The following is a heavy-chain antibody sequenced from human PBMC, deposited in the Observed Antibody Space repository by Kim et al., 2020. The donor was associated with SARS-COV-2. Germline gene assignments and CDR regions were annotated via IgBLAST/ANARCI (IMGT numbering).Heavy chain of an antibody. D-gene: IGHD2-21*02. CDR2: IIPILGIA. CDR3: ARGMLGVVTLGHYYFDY. V-gene: IGHV1-69*04. J-gene: IGHJ4*02. CDR1: GGTFSSYA. Sequence: SVKVSCKASGGTFSSYAISWVRQAPGQGLEWMGRIIPILGIANYAQKFQGRVTITADKSTSTAYMELSSLRSEDTAVYYCARGMLGVVTLGHYYFDYWGQGTLVTVSS.